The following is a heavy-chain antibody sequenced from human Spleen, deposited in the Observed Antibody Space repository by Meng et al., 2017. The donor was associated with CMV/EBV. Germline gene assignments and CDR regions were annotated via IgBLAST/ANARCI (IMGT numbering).Heavy chain of an antibody. Sequence: SETLSVTCAVYGGSFSGYYWRWIRQPPGKGLEWIGEINHSGSTNYNPSLKSRVTISVDTSKNQFSLKLSSVTAADTAVYYCARSGYYVWGSYRYYGMDVWGQGTTVTVSS. J-gene: IGHJ6*02. CDR3: ARSGYYVWGSYRYYGMDV. D-gene: IGHD3-16*02. V-gene: IGHV4-34*01. CDR1: GGSFSGYY. CDR2: INHSGST.